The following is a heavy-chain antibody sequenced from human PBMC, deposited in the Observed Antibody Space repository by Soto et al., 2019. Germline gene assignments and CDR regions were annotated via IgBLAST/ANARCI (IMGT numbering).Heavy chain of an antibody. Sequence: QITLKESGPSLVKPTETLTLTCTFSGFSLSTNGVGVGWIRQPPGKALEWLALSYWDHTDRYSPSLKSRVTIPRDTSKTQVVLTVTNMDPVDPATYFCAYALRWSSCSGARFYYFDYWGQGTPVTVSS. V-gene: IGHV2-5*02. CDR1: GFSLSTNGVG. CDR3: AYALRWSSCSGARFYYFDY. CDR2: SYWDHTD. J-gene: IGHJ4*02. D-gene: IGHD2-15*01.